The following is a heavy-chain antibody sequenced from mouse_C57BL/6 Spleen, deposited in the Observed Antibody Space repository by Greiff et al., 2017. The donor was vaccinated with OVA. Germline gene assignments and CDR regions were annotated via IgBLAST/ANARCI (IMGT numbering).Heavy chain of an antibody. CDR3: ARDRYDYGLAMDY. J-gene: IGHJ4*01. CDR2: ISSGSSTI. V-gene: IGHV5-17*01. Sequence: EVHLVESGGGLVKPGGSLKLSCAASGFTFSDYGMHWVRQAPEKGLEWVAYISSGSSTIYYADTVKGRFTISRDNAKNTLFLQMTSLRSEDTAMYYCARDRYDYGLAMDYWGQGTSVTVSS. D-gene: IGHD2-4*01. CDR1: GFTFSDYG.